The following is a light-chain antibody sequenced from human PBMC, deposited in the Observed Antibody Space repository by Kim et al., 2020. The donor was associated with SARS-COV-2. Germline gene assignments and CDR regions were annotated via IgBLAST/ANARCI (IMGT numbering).Light chain of an antibody. V-gene: IGKV3-15*01. J-gene: IGKJ2*01. CDR1: QSISTN. CDR2: GAS. CDR3: QQYNDWPYT. Sequence: VAPGERATLSCRAGQSISTNLAWYQQKPGQAPRLLMYGASTRATGIPARFSGSGSGTEFTLTISSLQSEDFAVYSCQQYNDWPYTFGQGTKLEI.